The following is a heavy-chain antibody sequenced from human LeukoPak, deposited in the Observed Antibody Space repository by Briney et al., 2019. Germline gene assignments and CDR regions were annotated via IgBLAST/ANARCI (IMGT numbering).Heavy chain of an antibody. Sequence: PGGALRLSCAAPGVTFRAYLMSWVRQALGKGVGRGATINPDGSVTYYVDSVKGRFTISRDNARNSVYLQMDRLRTEDTAAYFCARLYGGVTIFDYWGQGTLVTVSS. CDR3: ARLYGGVTIFDY. CDR2: INPDGSVT. V-gene: IGHV3-7*03. J-gene: IGHJ4*02. D-gene: IGHD3-3*01. CDR1: GVTFRAYL.